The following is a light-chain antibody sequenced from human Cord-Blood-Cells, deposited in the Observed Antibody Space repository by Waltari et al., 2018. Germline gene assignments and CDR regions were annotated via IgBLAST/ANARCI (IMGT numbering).Light chain of an antibody. CDR2: EVS. CDR3: SSYTSSSTWV. CDR1: SSDVGGYNY. Sequence: QSALTQPASVSGSPGQSLTISSTGTSSDVGGYNYVSWYQQHPGKAPKLMIYEVSNRPSGVSNRFSGSKSGNTASLTISGLQAEDEADYYCSSYTSSSTWVFGGGTKLTVL. V-gene: IGLV2-14*01. J-gene: IGLJ3*02.